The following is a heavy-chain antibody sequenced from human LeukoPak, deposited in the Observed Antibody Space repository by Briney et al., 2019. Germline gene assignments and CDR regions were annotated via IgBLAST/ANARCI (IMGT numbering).Heavy chain of an antibody. J-gene: IGHJ3*02. Sequence: SETLSLTCSVSGGSIRANTNFWGWNSSNCWGWIRQPPGKGLGWTGSVHFSGTTYYHPSLQSRFTISVDTSKNQSSLEVTSVTASDTALYYCARQRDRASLGAFDIWGQGTLVTVSS. CDR3: ARQRDRASLGAFDI. V-gene: IGHV4-39*01. CDR2: VHFSGTT. CDR1: GGSIRANTNFWGWNSSNC. D-gene: IGHD5-18*01.